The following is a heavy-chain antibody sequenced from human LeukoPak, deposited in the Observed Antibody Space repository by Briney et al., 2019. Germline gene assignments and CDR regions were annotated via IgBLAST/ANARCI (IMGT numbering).Heavy chain of an antibody. V-gene: IGHV1-2*02. CDR3: ARSLWSGYYFDY. J-gene: IGHJ4*02. Sequence: ASVKVSCKASGYTFTGYYMHWVRQAPGQGLEWMGWINPNSGGTNYAQKFQGRVTMTRDTSISTAYMELSRLRSDDTAVYYRARSLWSGYYFDYWGQGTLVTVSS. CDR1: GYTFTGYY. CDR2: INPNSGGT. D-gene: IGHD3-3*01.